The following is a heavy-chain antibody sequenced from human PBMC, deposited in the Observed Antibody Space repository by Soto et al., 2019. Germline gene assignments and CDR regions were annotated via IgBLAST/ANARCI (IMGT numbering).Heavy chain of an antibody. V-gene: IGHV1-2*02. CDR3: ARDAKQLAHYYYYGMDV. Sequence: ASVKVSCKTSGHTFTGYYMHWVRQAPGQGLEWMGWINPNSGGTNYAQKFQGRVTMTRDTSISTAYMELSRLRSDDTAVYYCARDAKQLAHYYYYGMDVWGQGTTVTVS. D-gene: IGHD6-6*01. CDR2: INPNSGGT. CDR1: GHTFTGYY. J-gene: IGHJ6*02.